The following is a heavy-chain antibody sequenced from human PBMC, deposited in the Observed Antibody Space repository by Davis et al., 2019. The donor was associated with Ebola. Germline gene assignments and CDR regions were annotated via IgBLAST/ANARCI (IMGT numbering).Heavy chain of an antibody. CDR2: IYYSGST. D-gene: IGHD3-10*01. V-gene: IGHV4-39*07. CDR3: ARGYYNGSVRGSFWFAP. Sequence: MPSETLSLTCTVSGGSISSNSYYWGWIRQPPGKGLEWIGSIYYSGSTYYNPSLKSRVTMSVDTSENQFSLKLTSVTAADAGVYYCARGYYNGSVRGSFWFAPWGQGTLVTVSS. CDR1: GGSISSNSYY. J-gene: IGHJ5*02.